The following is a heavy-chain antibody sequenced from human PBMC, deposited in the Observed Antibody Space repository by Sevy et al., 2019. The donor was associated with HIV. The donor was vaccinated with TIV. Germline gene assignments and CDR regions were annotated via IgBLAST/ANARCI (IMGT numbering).Heavy chain of an antibody. V-gene: IGHV4-34*01. J-gene: IGHJ4*02. CDR3: ARGRGVAVAGTGISY. CDR2: INHSGST. Sequence: SETLSLTCAAYGGSFSGYYWSWIRQPPGKGLEWIGEINHSGSTNYNPSLKSRVTISVDTSKNQFSLKLSSVTAADTAVYYCARGRGVAVAGTGISYWGQGTLVTVSS. CDR1: GGSFSGYY. D-gene: IGHD6-19*01.